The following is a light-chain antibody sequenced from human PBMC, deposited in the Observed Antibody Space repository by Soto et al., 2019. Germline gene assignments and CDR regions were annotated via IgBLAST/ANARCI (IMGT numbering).Light chain of an antibody. Sequence: EIVMTQSPATLCVSPGERATLSCMASQSVNSKLAWYQQKPGQAPRLLIYDASSRATGIPARFSGSGSGTELTLTISSLQSEDFAVYYCQQYNKWPLSFGGGTKVEIK. CDR1: QSVNSK. CDR2: DAS. J-gene: IGKJ4*01. V-gene: IGKV3-15*01. CDR3: QQYNKWPLS.